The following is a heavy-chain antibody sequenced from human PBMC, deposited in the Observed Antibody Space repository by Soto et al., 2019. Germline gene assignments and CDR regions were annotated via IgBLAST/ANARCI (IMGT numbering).Heavy chain of an antibody. J-gene: IGHJ4*02. Sequence: EVQLVESGGGLVQPGGSLRLSCAASGFTFSSYWMNWVRQAPGKGLEWVANIKQDGSEKYYVDSVKGRFTISRDNTKNSLDLQMNSLRAEDTAVYYCAREQLQVVIPDYWGQGTLVTVSS. CDR2: IKQDGSEK. V-gene: IGHV3-7*01. CDR3: AREQLQVVIPDY. CDR1: GFTFSSYW. D-gene: IGHD6-13*01.